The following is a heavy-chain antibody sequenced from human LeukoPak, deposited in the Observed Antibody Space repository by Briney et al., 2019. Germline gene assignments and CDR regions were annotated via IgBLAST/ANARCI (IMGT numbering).Heavy chain of an antibody. CDR3: ARDITMIVVAQYPYGMDV. CDR1: GYMFTGYY. CDR2: VNTISGGT. D-gene: IGHD3-22*01. Sequence: ASVKVSCKASGYMFTGYYIHWVRQAPGQRLEWMGWVNTISGGTNYAQKFQGRVNMTRDTSIRTAYMELSRLRSDDTAFYYCARDITMIVVAQYPYGMDVWGQGTAVTVSS. V-gene: IGHV1-2*02. J-gene: IGHJ6*02.